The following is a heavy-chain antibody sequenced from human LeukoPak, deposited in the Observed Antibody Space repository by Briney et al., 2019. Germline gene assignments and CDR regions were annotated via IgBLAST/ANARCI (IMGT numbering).Heavy chain of an antibody. CDR2: ISSSGLNT. CDR3: VKDIQCSY. CDR1: GFNFGDAA. J-gene: IGHJ4*02. Sequence: PGGSLRLSCAASGFNFGDAAMTWVRQVPGKGLQWVSLISSSGLNTYYADSVKGRFALSRDNSKITLDLQMNSLRADDTAVYYCVKDIQCSYWGQGTPVIVSS. D-gene: IGHD2-21*01. V-gene: IGHV3-23*01.